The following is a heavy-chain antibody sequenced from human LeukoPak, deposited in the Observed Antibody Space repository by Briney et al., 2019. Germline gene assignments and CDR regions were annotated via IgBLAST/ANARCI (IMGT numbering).Heavy chain of an antibody. CDR3: ARGTTYGDYGGDY. V-gene: IGHV4-34*01. CDR2: INHSGST. Sequence: MPSETLSLTCAVYGGSFSGYYWSWIRQPPGKGLEWIGEINHSGSTNYNPSLKSRVTISVDTSKNQFSLKLSSVTAADTAVYYCARGTTYGDYGGDYWGQGTLVTVSS. D-gene: IGHD4-17*01. J-gene: IGHJ4*02. CDR1: GGSFSGYY.